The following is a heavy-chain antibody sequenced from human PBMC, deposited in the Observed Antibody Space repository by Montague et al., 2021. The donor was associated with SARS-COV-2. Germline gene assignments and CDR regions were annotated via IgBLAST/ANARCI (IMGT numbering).Heavy chain of an antibody. D-gene: IGHD6-13*01. CDR2: TYYRSKWYN. V-gene: IGHV6-1*01. CDR1: GDSVSGNRAA. Sequence: CPISGDSVSGNRAAWNWIRQSPSRGLEWLGRTYYRSKWYNDYAVSVKSRITINPDTSKNQFSLQLNSVTPEDTAVYYCARGGSWLYYFDYWGQGTLVTVSS. CDR3: ARGGSWLYYFDY. J-gene: IGHJ4*02.